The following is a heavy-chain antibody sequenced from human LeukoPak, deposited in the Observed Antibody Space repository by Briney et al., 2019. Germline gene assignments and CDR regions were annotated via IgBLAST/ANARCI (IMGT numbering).Heavy chain of an antibody. CDR3: AKDQSSRISRYYYYMDV. J-gene: IGHJ6*03. Sequence: GGSLRLSCAASGFTFSSYGMHWVRQAPGKGLEWVAFIRYDGSNKYYADSVKGRFTISRDNSKNTLYLQMNSLRAEDTAVYYCAKDQSSRISRYYYYMDVWGKGTTVTISS. CDR1: GFTFSSYG. D-gene: IGHD6-13*01. V-gene: IGHV3-30*02. CDR2: IRYDGSNK.